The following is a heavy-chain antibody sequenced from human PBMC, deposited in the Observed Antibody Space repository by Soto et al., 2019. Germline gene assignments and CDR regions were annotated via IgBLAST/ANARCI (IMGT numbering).Heavy chain of an antibody. CDR3: ARDRPLLTTVTTGDAFDI. D-gene: IGHD4-17*01. Sequence: ASVKVSCKASGYTFTSYYMHWVRQAPGQGLEWMGIINPSGGSTSYAQKFQGRVTMTRDTSTSTVYMELSSLRSEDTAVYYCARDRPLLTTVTTGDAFDIWGQGXMVTV. V-gene: IGHV1-46*01. CDR1: GYTFTSYY. CDR2: INPSGGST. J-gene: IGHJ3*02.